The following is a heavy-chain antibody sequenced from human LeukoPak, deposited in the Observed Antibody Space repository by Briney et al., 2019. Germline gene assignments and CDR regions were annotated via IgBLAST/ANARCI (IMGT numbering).Heavy chain of an antibody. D-gene: IGHD3-10*01. CDR2: MNPNSGRT. J-gene: IGHJ4*02. CDR3: ARAPLSLWFGEFIDY. Sequence: ASVKVSCKASGYTLTSYDINWVRQATGQGLEWMGWMNPNSGRTGYAQKFQGRVTMTRDTSTSTVYMELSSLRSEDTAVYYCARAPLSLWFGEFIDYWGQGTLVTVSS. V-gene: IGHV1-8*01. CDR1: GYTLTSYD.